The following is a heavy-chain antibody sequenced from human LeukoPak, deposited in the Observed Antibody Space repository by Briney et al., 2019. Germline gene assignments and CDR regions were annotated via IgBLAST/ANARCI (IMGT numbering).Heavy chain of an antibody. D-gene: IGHD3-9*01. V-gene: IGHV3-30-3*01. Sequence: GGSLRLSCAASGFIFSSHAMHWVRQAPGKGLEWVAVIQYDGSEKRYADSVKGRFTVSRDNSKNTLYLQMDSLTAEDTAVYHCAKDLTGAYCSDYWGQGTLVTVSP. J-gene: IGHJ4*02. CDR3: AKDLTGAYCSDY. CDR2: IQYDGSEK. CDR1: GFIFSSHA.